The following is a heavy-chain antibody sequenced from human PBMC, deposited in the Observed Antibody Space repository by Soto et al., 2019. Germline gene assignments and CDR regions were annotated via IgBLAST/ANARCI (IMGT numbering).Heavy chain of an antibody. CDR3: AKIPQGYCSSTSCFYYYYMDV. Sequence: GGSLRLSCAASGFTFSSYAMSWVRQAPGKGLEWVSAISGSGGSTYYADSVKGRFTISRDNSKNTLYLQMNSLRAEDTAVYYCAKIPQGYCSSTSCFYYYYMDVWGKGTTVTVSS. V-gene: IGHV3-23*01. J-gene: IGHJ6*03. D-gene: IGHD2-2*01. CDR1: GFTFSSYA. CDR2: ISGSGGST.